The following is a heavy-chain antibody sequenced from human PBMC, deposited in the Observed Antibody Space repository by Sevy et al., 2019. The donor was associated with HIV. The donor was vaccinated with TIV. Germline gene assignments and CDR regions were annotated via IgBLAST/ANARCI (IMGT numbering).Heavy chain of an antibody. CDR3: ARVAFRELLPSGLDS. Sequence: GGSLRLSCAASGFTFSSHTMLWVRQAPGKGLEYVSAISPNGGRTYSANSVKGRFTISRDNSNDMLYLKMDSLRTEDMAVYYCARVAFRELLPSGLDSWGQGTLVTVSS. V-gene: IGHV3-64*01. CDR1: GFTFSSHT. J-gene: IGHJ4*02. D-gene: IGHD1-7*01. CDR2: ISPNGGRT.